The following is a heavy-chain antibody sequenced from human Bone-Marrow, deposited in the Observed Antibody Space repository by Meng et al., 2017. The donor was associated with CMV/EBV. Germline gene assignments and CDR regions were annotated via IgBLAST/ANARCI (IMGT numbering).Heavy chain of an antibody. D-gene: IGHD2-2*01. CDR1: GFTFSSYE. V-gene: IGHV3-48*03. J-gene: IGHJ6*02. CDR3: ARLSSRQLHGYYYGMDV. Sequence: GESLKISCAASGFTFSSYEMNWVRQAPGKGLEWVSYISSSGSTRYYADSVKGRFTISRDNAKNSLHLQMNSLSAEDTAVYYCARLSSRQLHGYYYGMDVWGQGTTVTVSS. CDR2: ISSSGSTR.